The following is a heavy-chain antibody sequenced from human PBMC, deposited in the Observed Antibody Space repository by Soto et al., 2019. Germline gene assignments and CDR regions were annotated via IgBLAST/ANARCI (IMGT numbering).Heavy chain of an antibody. CDR3: ARAVIRITIFGVVIPEDENWFDP. CDR2: IYYSGST. CDR1: GGSISSGGYY. Sequence: SETLSLTCTASGGSISSGGYYWSWIRQHPGKGLEWIGYIYYSGSTYYNPSLKSRVTISVDTSKNQFSLKLSSVTAADTAVYYCARAVIRITIFGVVIPEDENWFDPWGQGTLVTVSS. J-gene: IGHJ5*02. V-gene: IGHV4-31*03. D-gene: IGHD3-3*01.